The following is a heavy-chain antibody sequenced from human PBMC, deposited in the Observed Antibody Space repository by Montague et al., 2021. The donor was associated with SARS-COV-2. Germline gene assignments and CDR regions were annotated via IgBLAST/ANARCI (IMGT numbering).Heavy chain of an antibody. J-gene: IGHJ3*02. CDR2: ITDGGAV. CDR1: GGSITGNY. D-gene: IGHD4-23*01. V-gene: IGHV4-59*01. CDR3: VRDHPYGGSRGAYDT. Sequence: ETLSLTCTLSGGSITGNYWSWLWRSPGQGLEWIAYITDGGAVHYNPSPGSRVTISTDTSKNQLSLKVNSVTAAGTAVYYCVRDHPYGGSRGAYDTWGQGTVVTVSS.